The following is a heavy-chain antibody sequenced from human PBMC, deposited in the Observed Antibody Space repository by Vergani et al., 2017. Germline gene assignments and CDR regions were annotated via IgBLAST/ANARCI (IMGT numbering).Heavy chain of an antibody. CDR2: IRSKANSYAT. CDR1: GFTFSGSA. J-gene: IGHJ4*02. CDR3: ARLAVDPFDY. D-gene: IGHD3-9*01. Sequence: EVQLVESGGGLVQPGGSLKLSCAASGFTFSGSAMHWVRQASGKGLEWVGRIRSKANSYATAYAASVKGRFTISRDDSKNKAYLQMNSMKTEDTAVYYCARLAVDPFDYWGQGTLVTVSS. V-gene: IGHV3-73*02.